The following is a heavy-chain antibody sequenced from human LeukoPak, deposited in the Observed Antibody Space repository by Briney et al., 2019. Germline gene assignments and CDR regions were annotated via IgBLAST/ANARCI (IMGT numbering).Heavy chain of an antibody. D-gene: IGHD3-16*02. Sequence: SETLSLTCAVYGGSFSGYYWSWIRQPPGKGLEWIGEINHSGSTNYNRSLQSRVTISVDTSKNQFALKLSSVTAADTAVYYCARERNYDYVWGSYRYGGYYFDYWGQGTLVTVSS. V-gene: IGHV4-34*01. CDR2: INHSGST. J-gene: IGHJ4*02. CDR1: GGSFSGYY. CDR3: ARERNYDYVWGSYRYGGYYFDY.